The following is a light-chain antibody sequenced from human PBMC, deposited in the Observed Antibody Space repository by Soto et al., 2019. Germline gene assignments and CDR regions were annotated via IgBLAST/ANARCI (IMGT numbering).Light chain of an antibody. CDR1: SSDVGGYNY. Sequence: QSALTQPPSASGSPGQSVTISCTGASSDVGGYNYVSWCQQHPGKAPKLMIYEVTKRPSGVPDRFSGSKFGNTAPLTVSGLQAEDEADYYCSSYAGSNNLVFGGGTKLTVL. CDR2: EVT. V-gene: IGLV2-8*01. CDR3: SSYAGSNNLV. J-gene: IGLJ3*02.